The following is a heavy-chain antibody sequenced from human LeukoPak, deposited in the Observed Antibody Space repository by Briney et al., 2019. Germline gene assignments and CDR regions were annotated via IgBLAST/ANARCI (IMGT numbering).Heavy chain of an antibody. Sequence: GGSLILSCAASGFTVSSNYMSWVRQAPGKGLEWVSVIYSGGSTYYADSVKGRFTISRDNSKNTLYLQMNSLRAEDTAVYYCARDGTCGGACKGAFDIWGQGTMVTVSS. CDR3: ARDGTCGGACKGAFDI. J-gene: IGHJ3*02. CDR2: IYSGGST. D-gene: IGHD2-21*02. CDR1: GFTVSSNY. V-gene: IGHV3-66*01.